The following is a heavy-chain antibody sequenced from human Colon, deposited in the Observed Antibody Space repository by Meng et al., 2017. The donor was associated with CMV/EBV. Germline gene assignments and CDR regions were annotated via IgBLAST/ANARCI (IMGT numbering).Heavy chain of an antibody. D-gene: IGHD3-10*01. J-gene: IGHJ4*02. CDR3: ARGDESGPWDY. CDR1: GGTFRSYS. CDR2: ISPALGLA. Sequence: SVKVSCKASGGTFRSYSISWLRQAPGQGPEWMGRISPALGLASYPQKFPDRITITADISTSTAYMELSSLRSEDTAVYYCARGDESGPWDYWGQGTLVTVSS. V-gene: IGHV1-69*02.